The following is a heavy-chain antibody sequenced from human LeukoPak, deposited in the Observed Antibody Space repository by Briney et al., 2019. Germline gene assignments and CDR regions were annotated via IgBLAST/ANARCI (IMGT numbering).Heavy chain of an antibody. CDR3: ARDLEMATIGYYYYGMDV. J-gene: IGHJ6*02. D-gene: IGHD5-24*01. Sequence: GASVKVSGKASGYTFTSYGISWVRQAPGQGLEWMGWISAYNGNTNYAQKLQGRVTMTTDTSTSTAYMELRSLRSDDTAVYYCARDLEMATIGYYYYGMDVWGQGTTVTVSS. CDR1: GYTFTSYG. V-gene: IGHV1-18*01. CDR2: ISAYNGNT.